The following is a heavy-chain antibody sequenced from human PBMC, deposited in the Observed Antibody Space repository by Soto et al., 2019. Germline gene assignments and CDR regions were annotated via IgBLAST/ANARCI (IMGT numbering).Heavy chain of an antibody. CDR1: GFSLSTRGVG. CDR2: IYWDDDK. Sequence: QITLKESGPTLVKPTQTLTLTCTFSGFSLSTRGVGVAWIRQPPGKALEWLALIYWDDDKRYSPSLKSRLTIXKXXSKHQVDLTMTNMDPVDTGKSYRVHDSSGWYGMDVWGQGTTVTVSS. CDR3: VHDSSGWYGMDV. V-gene: IGHV2-5*02. D-gene: IGHD6-19*01. J-gene: IGHJ6*02.